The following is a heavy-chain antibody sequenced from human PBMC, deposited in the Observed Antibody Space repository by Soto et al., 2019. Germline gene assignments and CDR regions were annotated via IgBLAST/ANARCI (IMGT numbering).Heavy chain of an antibody. J-gene: IGHJ4*02. CDR2: IVPMNGSP. Sequence: GASVKVSCKASGGMFYSSAINWVRQAPGQGLEWMGGIVPMNGSPKYAQEFLGRVTISADASATTAYMDLSGLKSEDTAVYYCSFAPNWTYQLTRYWGRGXQVTVSS. CDR3: SFAPNWTYQLTRY. CDR1: GGMFYSSA. V-gene: IGHV1-69*13. D-gene: IGHD2-2*01.